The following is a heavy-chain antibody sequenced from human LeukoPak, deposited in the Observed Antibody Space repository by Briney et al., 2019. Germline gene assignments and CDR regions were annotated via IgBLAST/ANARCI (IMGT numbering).Heavy chain of an antibody. CDR1: GFTFSSYS. Sequence: PGGSLRLSCAASGFTFSSYSMNWVRQAPGKGLEWVSYISSSSSTIYYADSVKGRFTISRDNAKNSLYQQMNSLRDEDTAVYYCAGDPPGIAAALNYFDYWGQGTLVTVSS. CDR3: AGDPPGIAAALNYFDY. CDR2: ISSSSSTI. V-gene: IGHV3-48*02. J-gene: IGHJ4*02. D-gene: IGHD6-13*01.